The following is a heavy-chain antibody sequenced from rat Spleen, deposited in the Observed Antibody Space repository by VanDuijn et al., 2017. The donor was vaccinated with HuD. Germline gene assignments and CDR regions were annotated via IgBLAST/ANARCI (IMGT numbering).Heavy chain of an antibody. D-gene: IGHD1-2*01. CDR1: GFTFSDYG. J-gene: IGHJ3*01. Sequence: EVQLVESGGGLVQPGRSLKLSCAASGFTFSDYGLAWVRQAPTKGLEWVATISYADTSGHSGTYYRDSVKGRFTVSRDNAKSTLYLQVDSLRAEDTATYYCASITSAAYFDYWGQGTLVTVSS. V-gene: IGHV5-29*01. CDR2: ISYADTSGHSGT. CDR3: ASITSAAYFDY.